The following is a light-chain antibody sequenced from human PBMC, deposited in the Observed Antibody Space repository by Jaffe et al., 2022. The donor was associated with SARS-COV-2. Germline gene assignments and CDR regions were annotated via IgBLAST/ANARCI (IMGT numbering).Light chain of an antibody. J-gene: IGKJ2*01. Sequence: EIVLTQSPGTLSLSPGERVTLSCRASQSDSSNYLAWYQQKPGQAPRLLIYGASSRATGIPDRFSGSGSGTDFTLTINRLEPEDSAVYYCQQYRTSPLTFGQGTRLEIK. CDR1: QSDSSNY. CDR3: QQYRTSPLT. V-gene: IGKV3-20*01. CDR2: GAS.